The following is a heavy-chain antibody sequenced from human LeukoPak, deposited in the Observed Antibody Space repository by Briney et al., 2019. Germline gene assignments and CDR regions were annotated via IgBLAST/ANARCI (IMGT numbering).Heavy chain of an antibody. D-gene: IGHD3-16*01. Sequence: GGSLRLSCAASGFTFSSNYMSWVRQAPGKGLEWVSVIYSGGSTSYADSVKGRFTIFRDNAKNSLYLQMSNLRAEDTAVYFCARGGGLDVWGQGATVTVSS. CDR2: IYSGGST. CDR3: ARGGGLDV. CDR1: GFTFSSNY. V-gene: IGHV3-53*01. J-gene: IGHJ6*02.